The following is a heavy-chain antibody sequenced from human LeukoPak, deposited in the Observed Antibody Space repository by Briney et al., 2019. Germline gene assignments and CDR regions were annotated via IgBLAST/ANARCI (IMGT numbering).Heavy chain of an antibody. CDR1: GFTFSSYG. CDR3: ARGRYGSGSSGMDV. D-gene: IGHD3-10*01. V-gene: IGHV3-23*01. J-gene: IGHJ6*04. Sequence: GGTLRLSCAASGFTFSSYGMSWVRQAPGKGLEWVSAISGSGGSTYYADSVKGRFTISRDNSKNTLYLQMNSLRAEDTAVYYCARGRYGSGSSGMDVWGKGTTVTVSS. CDR2: ISGSGGST.